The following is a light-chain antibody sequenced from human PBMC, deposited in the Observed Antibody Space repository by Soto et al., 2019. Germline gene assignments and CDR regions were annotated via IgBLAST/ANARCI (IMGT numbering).Light chain of an antibody. Sequence: DIKLTQSPSFLSASVGDRVTITCRASQGISSSLAWFQQKPGKAHKRLIYASSTLQSRVQSRFSGSGSGTDFNLTISSLQPEDFATYYCQQLNTYPHTFGHGTKLEIK. CDR3: QQLNTYPHT. J-gene: IGKJ2*01. CDR2: ASS. CDR1: QGISSS. V-gene: IGKV1-9*01.